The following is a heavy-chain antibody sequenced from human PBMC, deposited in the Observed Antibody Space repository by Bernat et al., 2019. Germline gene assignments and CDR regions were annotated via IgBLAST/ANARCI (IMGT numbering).Heavy chain of an antibody. V-gene: IGHV3-74*02. J-gene: IGHJ4*02. CDR1: GFTFSTYG. D-gene: IGHD2-2*01. CDR2: VNGDGSSA. CDR3: ARSLGGPYQFDH. Sequence: EVQLVESGGGLVQPGGSLRLSCAASGFTFSTYGMNWVRQAPGKGLVWVSRVNGDGSSAAYAASVKGRFTISRDNAKNTLFLQMDSLRAEDTAVYYCARSLGGPYQFDHWGQGTLVTVSS.